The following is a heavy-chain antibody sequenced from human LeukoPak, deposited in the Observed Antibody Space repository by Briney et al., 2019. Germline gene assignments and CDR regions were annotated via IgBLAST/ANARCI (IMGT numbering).Heavy chain of an antibody. J-gene: IGHJ4*02. D-gene: IGHD3-10*01. CDR3: ARQGRYYYGSGSYPY. Sequence: GGSPRLSCAASGFTVSSNYMSWVRQAPGKGLEWVSVIYSGGSTYYADSVKGRFTISRDNSKNTLYLQMNSLRAEDTAVYYCARQGRYYYGSGSYPYWGQGTLVTVSS. CDR1: GFTVSSNY. V-gene: IGHV3-53*01. CDR2: IYSGGST.